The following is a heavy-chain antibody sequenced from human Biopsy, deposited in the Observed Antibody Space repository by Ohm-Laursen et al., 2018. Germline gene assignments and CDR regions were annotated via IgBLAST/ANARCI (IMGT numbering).Heavy chain of an antibody. CDR2: IYGGGSPV. CDR3: ARLNSGTYDVSGL. J-gene: IGHJ3*01. CDR1: GFAFNLYE. V-gene: IGHV3-48*03. Sequence: SLRLSCTASGFAFNLYEMNWVRQAPGKGMEWISYIYGGGSPVSYADSVKGRFTISRDNAQNSLYLHMNSLRAEDTAVYYCARLNSGTYDVSGLWGQGTMVIVSS. D-gene: IGHD1-26*01.